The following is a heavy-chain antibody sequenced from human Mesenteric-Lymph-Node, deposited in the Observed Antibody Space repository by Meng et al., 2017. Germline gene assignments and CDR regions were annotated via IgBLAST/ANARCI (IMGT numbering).Heavy chain of an antibody. Sequence: VQVVESGGEVKEPGSTVKVSCNASGGTFSSYAISWVRQAPGQGLEWMGGIIPIFGTANYAQKFQGRVTITADKSTSTAYMELSSLRSEDTAVYCRARAQALAPSRSGFDYWGQGTLVTVSS. J-gene: IGHJ4*02. CDR1: GGTFSSYA. D-gene: IGHD3-3*02. CDR3: ARAQALAPSRSGFDY. CDR2: IIPIFGTA. V-gene: IGHV1-69*06.